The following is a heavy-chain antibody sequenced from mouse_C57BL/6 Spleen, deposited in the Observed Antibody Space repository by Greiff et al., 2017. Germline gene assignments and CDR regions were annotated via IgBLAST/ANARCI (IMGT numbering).Heavy chain of an antibody. D-gene: IGHD2-4*01. J-gene: IGHJ2*01. CDR2: INYDGSST. CDR1: GFTFSDYY. CDR3: ARVMITPYYFDY. Sequence: EVHLVESEGGLVQPGSSMKLSCTASGFTFSDYYMAWVRQVPEKGLEWVANINYDGSSTYYLDSLKSRFIISRDNAKNILYLQMSSLKSEDTATYYCARVMITPYYFDYWGQGTTLTVSS. V-gene: IGHV5-16*01.